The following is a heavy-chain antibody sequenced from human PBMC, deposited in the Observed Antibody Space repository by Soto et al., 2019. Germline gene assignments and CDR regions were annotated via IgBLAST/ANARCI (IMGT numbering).Heavy chain of an antibody. CDR2: IKQDGTEK. CDR1: GFTFSRYW. CDR3: ARGDTPMITGMDSFDI. J-gene: IGHJ3*02. D-gene: IGHD5-18*01. Sequence: GGSLRLSCAASGFTFSRYWMNWVRQAPGKGLEWVANIKQDGTEKNYVDSVKGRFTISRDNARSSLYLQMDSLRAEDTAVYFCARGDTPMITGMDSFDIWGQGTMVTVSS. V-gene: IGHV3-7*01.